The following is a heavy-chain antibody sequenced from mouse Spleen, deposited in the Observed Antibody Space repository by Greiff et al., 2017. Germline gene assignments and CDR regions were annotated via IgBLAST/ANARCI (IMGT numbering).Heavy chain of an antibody. Sequence: EVKLEESGGGLVKPGGSLKLSCAASGFTFSSYAMSWVRQTPEKRLEWVATISSGGSYTYYPDSVKGRFTISRDNAKNTLYLQMSSLRSEDTAMYYCARQPTRGSSYGWYFDVWGAGTTATVSS. D-gene: IGHD1-1*01. CDR1: GFTFSSYA. J-gene: IGHJ1*01. CDR2: ISSGGSYT. V-gene: IGHV5-9-3*01. CDR3: ARQPTRGSSYGWYFDV.